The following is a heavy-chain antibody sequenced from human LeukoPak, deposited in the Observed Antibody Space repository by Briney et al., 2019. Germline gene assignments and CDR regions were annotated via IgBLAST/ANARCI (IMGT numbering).Heavy chain of an antibody. CDR1: GFTFSSYC. D-gene: IGHD3-10*01. V-gene: IGHV3-21*01. J-gene: IGHJ6*04. CDR2: ISNSSSYI. Sequence: PGESLRLSCAASGFTFSSYCMNWVRQPPGKGLEWVAYISNSSSYIYYPDPMKGRFNISRDNAKNSLYLQMNSLRAEDTAVYYCARGGWYMLWFGELWPPYYVMDVWGKGTRVTVSS. CDR3: ARGGWYMLWFGELWPPYYVMDV.